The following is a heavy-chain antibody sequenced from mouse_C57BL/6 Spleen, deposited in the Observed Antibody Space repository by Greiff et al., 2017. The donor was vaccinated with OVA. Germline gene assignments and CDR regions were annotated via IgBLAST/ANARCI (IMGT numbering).Heavy chain of an antibody. D-gene: IGHD1-1*01. V-gene: IGHV1-72*01. CDR1: GYTFTSYW. Sequence: QVQLQQSGAELVKPGASVKLSCTASGYTFTSYWMHWVKQRPGRGLEWIGRIDPNSGGTKYNEKFKSKATLTVDKPSSTAYMQRSSLTSEDSAVYYGARFTTVVAGAMDYRGQGTSVTVSS. J-gene: IGHJ4*01. CDR3: ARFTTVVAGAMDY. CDR2: IDPNSGGT.